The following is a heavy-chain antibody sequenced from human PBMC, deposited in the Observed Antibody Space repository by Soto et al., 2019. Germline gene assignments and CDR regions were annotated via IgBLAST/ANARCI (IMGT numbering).Heavy chain of an antibody. CDR3: AKVAVAGTRKYFDY. J-gene: IGHJ4*02. V-gene: IGHV3-9*01. CDR1: GFTFDDYA. CDR2: ISWNSGSI. Sequence: EVQLVESGGGLVQPGRSLRLSCAASGFTFDDYAMHWVRQAPGKGLEWVSGISWNSGSIGYADSVKGRFTISRDNAKNSLYLQMNSLRAEDTALYHCAKVAVAGTRKYFDYWGLGILVTGSS. D-gene: IGHD6-19*01.